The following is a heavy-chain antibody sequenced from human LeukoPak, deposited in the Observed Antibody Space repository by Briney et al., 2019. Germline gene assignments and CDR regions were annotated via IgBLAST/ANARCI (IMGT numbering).Heavy chain of an antibody. CDR2: IRYDGSNK. CDR1: GFPFSSYG. J-gene: IGHJ4*02. Sequence: GSLGLSWAASGFPFSSYGMHGVRQAPGKGLEGVAFIRYDGSNKYYADSVKGGFTISRDNSKNTLYLQMNSLRAEDTAVYYCATKPPIAARGADYWGQGTLVTVSS. D-gene: IGHD6-6*01. CDR3: ATKPPIAARGADY. V-gene: IGHV3-30*02.